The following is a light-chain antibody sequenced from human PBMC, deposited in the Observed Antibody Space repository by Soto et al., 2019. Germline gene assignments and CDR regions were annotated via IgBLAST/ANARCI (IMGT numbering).Light chain of an antibody. Sequence: QSGLTQPASVSGSPGQSIAISCTGTSSDVGGYNYVSWYQQHPGKAPKLMIYEVSNRPSGVSSRFSGSKSGNTASLTISGLQTEDDADYYCSSYTSSSTLYVFGTGTKVTVL. V-gene: IGLV2-14*01. CDR1: SSDVGGYNY. J-gene: IGLJ1*01. CDR3: SSYTSSSTLYV. CDR2: EVS.